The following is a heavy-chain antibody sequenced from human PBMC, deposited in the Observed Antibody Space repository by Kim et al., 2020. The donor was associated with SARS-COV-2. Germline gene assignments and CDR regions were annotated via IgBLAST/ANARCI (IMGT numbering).Heavy chain of an antibody. CDR1: GGSFSGYY. J-gene: IGHJ4*02. D-gene: IGHD1-1*01. V-gene: IGHV4-34*01. CDR2: INHSGST. CDR3: ARAVHNWGWVFDY. Sequence: SETLSLTCAVYGGSFSGYYWSWIRQPPGKGLAWIGEINHSGSTNYNPSLKSRVTISVDTSKNQFSLKLSSVTAADTAVYDCARAVHNWGWVFDYWGQAPL.